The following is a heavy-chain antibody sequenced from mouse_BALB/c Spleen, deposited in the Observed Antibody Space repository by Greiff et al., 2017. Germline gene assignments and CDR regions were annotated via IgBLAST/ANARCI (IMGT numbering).Heavy chain of an antibody. CDR1: GFTFSSFG. Sequence: EVMLVESGGGLVQPGGSRKLSCAASGFTFSSFGMHWVRQAPEKGLEWVAYISSGSSTIYYADTVKGRFTISRDNPKNTLFLQMTSLRSEDTAMYYCERGGYGSSHWYFDVWGAGTTVTVSS. CDR3: ERGGYGSSHWYFDV. J-gene: IGHJ1*01. V-gene: IGHV5-17*02. CDR2: ISSGSSTI. D-gene: IGHD1-1*01.